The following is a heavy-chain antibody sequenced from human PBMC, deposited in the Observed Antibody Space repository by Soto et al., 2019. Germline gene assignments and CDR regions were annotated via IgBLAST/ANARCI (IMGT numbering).Heavy chain of an antibody. J-gene: IGHJ4*02. CDR1: GYNFASYW. D-gene: IGHD3-10*01. Sequence: PGESLKISCKGSGYNFASYWIGWVRQMPGKGLEWMGIIYIGDSDTRYSPSFQGQVTISADKSISTAYLQWSSLKASDTAIYYCARPAHYYGSGTFYIEYWGPGTLVTVSS. CDR2: IYIGDSDT. V-gene: IGHV5-51*01. CDR3: ARPAHYYGSGTFYIEY.